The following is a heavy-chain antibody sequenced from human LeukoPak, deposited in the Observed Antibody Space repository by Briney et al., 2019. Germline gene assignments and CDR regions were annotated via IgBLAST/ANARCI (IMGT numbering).Heavy chain of an antibody. V-gene: IGHV4-59*01. Sequence: SETLSLTCTVSGDCIIGYYWSWIRQPPGKGLEWIGYIRYSGSANYNPSLKSRVTISVDTSKNQFSLTLGSLTAADTAVYYCVRGERLGPDIWGQGTLVTVSS. D-gene: IGHD3-16*01. J-gene: IGHJ3*02. CDR1: GDCIIGYY. CDR3: VRGERLGPDI. CDR2: IRYSGSA.